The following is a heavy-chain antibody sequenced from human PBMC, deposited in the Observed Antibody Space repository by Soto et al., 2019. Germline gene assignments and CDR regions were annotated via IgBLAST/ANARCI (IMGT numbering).Heavy chain of an antibody. CDR2: IIPIFGTA. CDR1: GGTFSSYA. Sequence: HVQLVQSGAEVKKPGSSVKVSCKASGGTFSSYAISWVRQAPGQGLEWMGGIIPIFGTANYAQKFQGRVTITADESTSTAYMELSSLRSEDTAVYYCARNPYDSSGYYSIRGYYYYGMDVWGQGTTVTVSS. V-gene: IGHV1-69*01. D-gene: IGHD3-22*01. CDR3: ARNPYDSSGYYSIRGYYYYGMDV. J-gene: IGHJ6*02.